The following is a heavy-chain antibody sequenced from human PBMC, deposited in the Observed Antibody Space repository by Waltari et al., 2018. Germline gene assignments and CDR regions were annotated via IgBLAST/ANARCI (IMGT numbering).Heavy chain of an antibody. V-gene: IGHV3-11*01. D-gene: IGHD3-10*02. CDR2: ISSSGGTI. Sequence: QVQLVESGGGLVKPGRSLSLSRPCSGLVIRHYDMTWIRQAPGKGLEWVSYISSSGGTIYYADSVKGRFTISRDNAKNSLYLQMNSLRAEDTAIYYCARDYVSSFYFDHWGQGTLVTVSS. J-gene: IGHJ4*02. CDR1: GLVIRHYD. CDR3: ARDYVSSFYFDH.